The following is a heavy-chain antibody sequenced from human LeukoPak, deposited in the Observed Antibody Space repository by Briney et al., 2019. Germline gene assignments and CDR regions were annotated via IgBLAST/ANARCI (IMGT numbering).Heavy chain of an antibody. CDR3: ARTGRYGRDHDAFDI. CDR2: INPNSGGT. CDR1: GYTFTGYY. V-gene: IGHV1-2*02. J-gene: IGHJ3*02. D-gene: IGHD3-10*01. Sequence: ASVKVSCKASGYTFTGYYMRWVRQAPGQGLEWMGWINPNSGGTNYTQKFQGRVTMTRDTFISTAYMELSRLRSDDTAVYYCARTGRYGRDHDAFDIWGQGTMVTVSS.